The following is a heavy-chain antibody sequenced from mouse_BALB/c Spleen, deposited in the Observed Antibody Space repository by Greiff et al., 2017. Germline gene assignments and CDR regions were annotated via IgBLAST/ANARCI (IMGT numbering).Heavy chain of an antibody. CDR1: GFTFSSYT. V-gene: IGHV5-12-2*01. J-gene: IGHJ2*01. CDR3: ARHGSFDY. Sequence: EVKLMESGGGLVQPGGSLKLSCAASGFTFSSYTMSWVRQTPEKRLEWVAYISNGGGSTYYPDTVKGRFTISRDNAKNTLYLQMSSLKSEDTAMYYCARHGSFDYWGQGTTLTVSS. CDR2: ISNGGGST.